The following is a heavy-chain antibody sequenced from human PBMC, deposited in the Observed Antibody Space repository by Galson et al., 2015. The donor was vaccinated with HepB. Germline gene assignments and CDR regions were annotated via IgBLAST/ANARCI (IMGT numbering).Heavy chain of an antibody. D-gene: IGHD3-10*01. CDR3: ARDRFGALHFEY. CDR1: GGTFSSYT. CDR2: IIPIPAIA. J-gene: IGHJ4*02. Sequence: SVKVSCKASGGTFSSYTISWVRQAPGQGLEWMGRIIPIPAIANYAQRFQGRVTITADKSTSTAYMELSSLRSEDTAVYYCARDRFGALHFEYWGQGTLVTVSS. V-gene: IGHV1-69*04.